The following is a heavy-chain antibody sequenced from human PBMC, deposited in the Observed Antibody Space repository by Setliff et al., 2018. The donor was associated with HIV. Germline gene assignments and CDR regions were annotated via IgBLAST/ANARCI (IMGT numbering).Heavy chain of an antibody. CDR1: GFAFSDYD. CDR3: ARSRAAGFDY. CDR2: ISTGGDT. Sequence: PGGSLRLSCATSGFAFSDYDFHWVRQVTGEGLEWVSAISTGGDTYYADSVKGRFTISRDNAKNSLYLQMNSLRAEDTAVYYCARSRAAGFDYWGQGTLVTV. D-gene: IGHD6-13*01. V-gene: IGHV3-13*01. J-gene: IGHJ4*02.